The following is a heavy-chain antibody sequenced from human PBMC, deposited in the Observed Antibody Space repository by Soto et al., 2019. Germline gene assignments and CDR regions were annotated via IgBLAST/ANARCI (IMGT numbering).Heavy chain of an antibody. CDR3: IVGAPTYYNYGMDV. CDR1: GGSISSSSYY. Sequence: QLQLQESGPGLVKPSETLSPTCTVSGGSISSSSYYWGWIRQPPGKGLEWIGSIYYSGSTYYNPSLKSRVTISVDTSKTQFSLKLSSVTAADTAVYYCIVGAPTYYNYGMDVWGQGTTVTVSS. J-gene: IGHJ6*02. V-gene: IGHV4-39*01. D-gene: IGHD1-26*01. CDR2: IYYSGST.